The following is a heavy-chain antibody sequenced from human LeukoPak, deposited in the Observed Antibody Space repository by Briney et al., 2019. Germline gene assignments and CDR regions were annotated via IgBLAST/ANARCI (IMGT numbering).Heavy chain of an antibody. J-gene: IGHJ4*02. Sequence: SETLSLTCSVSGCSISSSSYYWGWIRQPPGKGLEWIGRIYYGGSTYYNPALKSRVTMSVDTSKNQFSLKLSSVTAAGTAVYYCARDIYYYDTSGYAPLDYWGQGTLVTVSS. CDR3: ARDIYYYDTSGYAPLDY. D-gene: IGHD3-22*01. CDR2: IYYGGST. V-gene: IGHV4-39*07. CDR1: GCSISSSSYY.